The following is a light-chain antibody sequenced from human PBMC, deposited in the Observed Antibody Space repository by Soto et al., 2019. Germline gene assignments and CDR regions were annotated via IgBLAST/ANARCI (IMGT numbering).Light chain of an antibody. J-gene: IGKJ1*01. CDR3: QQYNNWPPGK. CDR2: DAS. Sequence: EIVLTQSPATLSLSPVERATLSCRASQSVSSYLAWYQQKPGQAPRLLIYDASNRATGIPARFSGSGSGTDFTLTISSLQSEDFAVYYCQQYNNWPPGKFGQGTKVDIK. CDR1: QSVSSY. V-gene: IGKV3-11*01.